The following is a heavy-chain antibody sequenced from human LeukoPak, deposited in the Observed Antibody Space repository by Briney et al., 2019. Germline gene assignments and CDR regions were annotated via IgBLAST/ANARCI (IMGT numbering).Heavy chain of an antibody. J-gene: IGHJ4*02. CDR2: IDPSDSYT. CDR3: ARREQLEPGFDY. CDR1: GYRFTSYW. D-gene: IGHD6-13*01. Sequence: GGSLRISCKGSGYRFTSYWISWVRQLPGKGLEWMGRIDPSDSYTNYSPSFQGHVTISADKSISTAYLQWSSLKASDTAMYYCARREQLEPGFDYWGQGTLVTVSS. V-gene: IGHV5-10-1*01.